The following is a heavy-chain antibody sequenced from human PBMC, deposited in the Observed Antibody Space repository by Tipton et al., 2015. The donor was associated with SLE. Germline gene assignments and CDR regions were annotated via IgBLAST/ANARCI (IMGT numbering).Heavy chain of an antibody. Sequence: LRLSCTVSGDSFSRSNYYWAWIRQPPGKGLEWIGSIYYSGSTYYNPSLKNRVTISVDTSKNQFSLNLSSVTAADTALYYCARTTAGFDFWGQGMLVTVSS. D-gene: IGHD1-1*01. J-gene: IGHJ4*02. CDR2: IYYSGST. CDR3: ARTTAGFDF. CDR1: GDSFSRSNYY. V-gene: IGHV4-39*07.